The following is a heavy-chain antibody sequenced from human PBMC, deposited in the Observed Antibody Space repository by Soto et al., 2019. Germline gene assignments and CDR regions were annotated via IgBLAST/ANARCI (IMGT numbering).Heavy chain of an antibody. J-gene: IGHJ6*02. CDR1: GFTFSSYG. D-gene: IGHD6-19*01. CDR2: IWYDGSNK. CDR3: ARHNAQAVAGSVSGPYYYYGMDV. Sequence: GGSLRLSCAASGFTFSSYGMHWVRQAPGKGLEWVAVIWYDGSNKYYADSVKGRFTISRDNSKNTLYLQMNSLRAEDTAVYYCARHNAQAVAGSVSGPYYYYGMDVWGQGTTVTVSS. V-gene: IGHV3-33*01.